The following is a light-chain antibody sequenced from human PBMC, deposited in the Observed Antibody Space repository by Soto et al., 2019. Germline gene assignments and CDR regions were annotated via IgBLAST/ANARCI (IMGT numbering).Light chain of an antibody. CDR1: QDISNY. J-gene: IGKJ1*01. V-gene: IGKV1-33*01. Sequence: DIQMTQSPSSLSASVGDRVTITCQASQDISNYLNWYQQKPGKAPKLLIYDASNLETGVPSRFSGSGSGTDFTFTISSLQPDDFATYYCQHYNSYSEAVGQGTKVDIK. CDR3: QHYNSYSEA. CDR2: DAS.